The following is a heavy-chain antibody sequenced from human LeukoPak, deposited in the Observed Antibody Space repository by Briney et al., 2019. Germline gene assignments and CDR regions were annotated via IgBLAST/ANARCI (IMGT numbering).Heavy chain of an antibody. V-gene: IGHV3-23*01. Sequence: GGSLRLSCAVSGITLSNYAMGWVRQAPGKGLEWVSTIRDSGAYGFYADSVKGRFTISRDNSNNLVYLQMNNLRAEDTALYYCARAPYYYDSSGYIYDYWGQGTLVTVSS. J-gene: IGHJ4*02. CDR2: IRDSGAYG. D-gene: IGHD3-22*01. CDR3: ARAPYYYDSSGYIYDY. CDR1: GITLSNYA.